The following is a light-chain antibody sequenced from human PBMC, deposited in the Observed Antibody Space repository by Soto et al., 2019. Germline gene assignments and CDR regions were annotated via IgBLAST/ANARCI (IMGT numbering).Light chain of an antibody. CDR3: QLYNNWPLT. CDR1: QSISSN. V-gene: IGKV3-15*01. J-gene: IGKJ4*01. CDR2: GAS. Sequence: EIVMTQSPATLSVSPGERATLSCRASQSISSNLAWYQLKPGQAPRLLIYGASTRATGIPARFSGSGSGTEFTLTISSLQSEDFAVYYCQLYNNWPLTFGGGTKVEIK.